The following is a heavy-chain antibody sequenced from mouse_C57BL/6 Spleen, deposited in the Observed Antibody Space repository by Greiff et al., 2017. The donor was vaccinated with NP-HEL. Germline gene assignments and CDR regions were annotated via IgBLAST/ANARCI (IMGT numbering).Heavy chain of an antibody. Sequence: EVKLVESGGGLVQPGGSLSLSCAASGFTFTDYYMSWVRQPPGKALEWLGFIRNKANGYTTEYSASVKGRFTISRDNSQSILYLQMNALRAEDSATYYCARYGGGIYFDYWGQGTTLTVSS. V-gene: IGHV7-3*01. CDR2: IRNKANGYTT. J-gene: IGHJ2*01. CDR1: GFTFTDYY. CDR3: ARYGGGIYFDY.